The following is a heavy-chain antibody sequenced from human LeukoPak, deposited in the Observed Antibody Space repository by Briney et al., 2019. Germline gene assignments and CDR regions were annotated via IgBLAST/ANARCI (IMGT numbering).Heavy chain of an antibody. Sequence: PSETLSLTCTVSGGSISNYYWTWIRQTPGKALEWIGYIYYTGSTNYNPSLKSRVTISVATSKNQFSLKLSSVTAADTAVYYCARVTDWNDLDYWGQGTLVTVSS. CDR1: GGSISNYY. J-gene: IGHJ4*02. V-gene: IGHV4-59*01. CDR3: ARVTDWNDLDY. D-gene: IGHD1-1*01. CDR2: IYYTGST.